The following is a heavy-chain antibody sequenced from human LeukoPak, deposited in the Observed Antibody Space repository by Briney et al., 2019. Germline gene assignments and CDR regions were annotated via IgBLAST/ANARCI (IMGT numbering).Heavy chain of an antibody. CDR1: GYTFTSYG. J-gene: IGHJ4*02. CDR3: ARVDWNYASRMFSY. Sequence: ASVKVSCKASGYTFTSYGISWVRQAPGQGLEWMGWISAYNGNTNYAQKLQGRVTMTTDTSTSTAYMELRSLRSDDTAVYCCARVDWNYASRMFSYWGQGTLVTVSS. D-gene: IGHD1-7*01. CDR2: ISAYNGNT. V-gene: IGHV1-18*01.